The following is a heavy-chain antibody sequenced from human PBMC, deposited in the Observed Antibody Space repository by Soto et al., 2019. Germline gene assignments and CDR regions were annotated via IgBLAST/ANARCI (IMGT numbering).Heavy chain of an antibody. Sequence: SETLSLTCAVYGGSFSGYYWNWIRQPPGKGLEWIGSIYYSGSTYYNPSLKSRVTISVDTSKNQFSLKLNSVTAADTAVYYCASRHSSPYFDYWGQGTLVTVSS. V-gene: IGHV4-30-4*08. J-gene: IGHJ4*02. CDR3: ASRHSSPYFDY. CDR1: GGSFSGYY. D-gene: IGHD6-13*01. CDR2: IYYSGST.